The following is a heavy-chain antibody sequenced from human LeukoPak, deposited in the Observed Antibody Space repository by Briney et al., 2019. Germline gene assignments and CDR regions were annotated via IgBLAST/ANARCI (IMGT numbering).Heavy chain of an antibody. D-gene: IGHD6-19*01. V-gene: IGHV3-23*01. J-gene: IGHJ5*02. CDR1: GFTFSSYA. CDR2: ISGSGGST. CDR3: AKLRTWLGSSDNWFDP. Sequence: GGSLRLSCAASGFTFSSYAMSRVRQAPGKGLEWVSAISGSGGSTYYADSVKGRFTISRDNSKNTLYLQMNSLRAEDTAVYYCAKLRTWLGSSDNWFDPWGQGTLVTVSS.